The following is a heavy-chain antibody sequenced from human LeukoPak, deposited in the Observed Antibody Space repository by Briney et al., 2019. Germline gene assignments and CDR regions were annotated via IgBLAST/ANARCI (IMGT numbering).Heavy chain of an antibody. CDR1: GFTSSSYW. CDR2: IKQDGSEK. CDR3: ARDPIAAAGRYYYYYGMDV. J-gene: IGHJ6*02. Sequence: GGSLRLSCAASGFTSSSYWMSWVRQAPGKGLEWVANIKQDGSEKYYVDSVKGRFTISRDNAKNSLYLQMNSLRAEDTAVYYCARDPIAAAGRYYYYYGMDVWGQGTTVTVSS. D-gene: IGHD6-13*01. V-gene: IGHV3-7*01.